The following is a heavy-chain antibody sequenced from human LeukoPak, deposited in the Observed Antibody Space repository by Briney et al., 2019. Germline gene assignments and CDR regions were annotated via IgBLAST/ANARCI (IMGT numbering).Heavy chain of an antibody. V-gene: IGHV3-21*01. CDR2: ISSSSSYI. J-gene: IGHJ4*02. D-gene: IGHD6-19*01. Sequence: GGSLRLSCAASGFTFSSYSMNWVRQAPGKGLEWVSSISSSSSYIYYADSVKGRFTISRDNAKNSLYLQMNSLRAEDTAVYYCARGPPGIAVAQELWGQGTLVTVSS. CDR1: GFTFSSYS. CDR3: ARGPPGIAVAQEL.